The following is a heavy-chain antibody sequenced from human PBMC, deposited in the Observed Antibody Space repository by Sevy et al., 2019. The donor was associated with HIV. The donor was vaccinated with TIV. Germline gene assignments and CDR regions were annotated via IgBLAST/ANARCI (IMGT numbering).Heavy chain of an antibody. CDR1: GFTFSGSA. Sequence: GGSLRLSCAASGFTFSGSAMHWVRQASGKGLEWVGRIRSKANSYATAYAASVKGRFTISRDDSKNTAYLQMSSLRGEDTAVYYCFVRIRDSSEIDYWGQGTLVTVSS. CDR3: FVRIRDSSEIDY. J-gene: IGHJ4*02. D-gene: IGHD6-6*01. V-gene: IGHV3-73*01. CDR2: IRSKANSYAT.